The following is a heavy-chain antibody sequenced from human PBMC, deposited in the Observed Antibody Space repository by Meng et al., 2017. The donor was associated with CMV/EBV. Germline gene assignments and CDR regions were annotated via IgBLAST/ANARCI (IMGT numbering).Heavy chain of an antibody. CDR2: ISYDGSNK. CDR1: GFTFSSYA. CDR3: ARARPLMDY. J-gene: IGHJ4*02. D-gene: IGHD3-16*01. Sequence: QVRLVESGGGVGQPWRSLRLSCAASGFTFSSYAMHWVRQAPGKGLEWVAVISYDGSNKYYADSVKGRFTISRDNSKNTLYLQMNSLRAEDTAVYYCARARPLMDYWGQGTLVTVSS. V-gene: IGHV3-30-3*01.